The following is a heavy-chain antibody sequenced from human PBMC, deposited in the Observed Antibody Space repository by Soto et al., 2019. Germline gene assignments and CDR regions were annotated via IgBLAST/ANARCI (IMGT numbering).Heavy chain of an antibody. J-gene: IGHJ6*02. CDR1: GYTFTSYD. CDR2: MNPNSGNT. V-gene: IGHV1-8*01. D-gene: IGHD6-13*01. CDR3: ARELGRYYGMDV. Sequence: QVQLVQSGAEVKKPGASVKVSCKASGYTFTSYDINWVRQATGQGLEWMGWMNPNSGNTGYAQKFQGRVTMDRSTSISTAYRELSSLRSEDTAVYYCARELGRYYGMDVWGQGTTVTVSS.